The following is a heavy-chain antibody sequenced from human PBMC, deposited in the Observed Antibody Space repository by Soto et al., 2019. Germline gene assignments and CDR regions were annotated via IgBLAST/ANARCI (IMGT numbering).Heavy chain of an antibody. D-gene: IGHD1-26*01. J-gene: IGHJ4*02. CDR3: ARAVSSGTSLRVYYFDY. Sequence: SETLCLTCTVSGGSISSYNWIWIRQSPGKGLECIGYIHYSGSTNYNPSLKSRVTISMDRSKNEFSLKVRSVTAADTALYFCARAVSSGTSLRVYYFDYWGPGALFIVS. CDR1: GGSISSYN. V-gene: IGHV4-59*01. CDR2: IHYSGST.